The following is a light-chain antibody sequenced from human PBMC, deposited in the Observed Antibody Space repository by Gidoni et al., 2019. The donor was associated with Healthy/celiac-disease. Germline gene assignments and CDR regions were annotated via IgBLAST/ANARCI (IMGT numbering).Light chain of an antibody. V-gene: IGKV1-5*03. CDR3: QQYNSYSYT. CDR1: QRISSW. CDR2: KAS. J-gene: IGKJ2*01. Sequence: DSQITQSPSTLSSSVGDRVTITCRASQRISSWLAWYQQKPGKAPKLLIYKASSLESGVPSRFSGSGSGTEFTLTISSLQPDDFATYYCQQYNSYSYTFGQGTKLEIK.